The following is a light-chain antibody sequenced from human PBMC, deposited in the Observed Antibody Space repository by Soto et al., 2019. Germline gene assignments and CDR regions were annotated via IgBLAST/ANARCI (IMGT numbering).Light chain of an antibody. J-gene: IGKJ1*01. V-gene: IGKV1-39*01. Sequence: DIQMTQSPSSLSASVGDTVTLTCRASQSVDNYLKWYQQKPGKAPGLLIYAASSRATGIPDRFSGSGSGTEFTLTISRLEPEDFAVYYCQQYGSSSWTFGQGTKVDI. CDR1: QSVDNY. CDR3: QQYGSSSWT. CDR2: AAS.